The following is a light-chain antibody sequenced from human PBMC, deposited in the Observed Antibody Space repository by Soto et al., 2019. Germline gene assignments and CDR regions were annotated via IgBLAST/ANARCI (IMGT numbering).Light chain of an antibody. CDR1: QGISSN. CDR2: AAS. V-gene: IGKV1-9*01. J-gene: IGKJ5*01. CDR3: QQFYTFPIT. Sequence: IQLTQSPSSLSASVGDRVTITCRASQGISSNLAWYQQKPGKVPKLLISAASTLQSGVPSRFSGSGSGTDFTLTISSLQPEDFATYYCQQFYTFPITFGQGTRLEIK.